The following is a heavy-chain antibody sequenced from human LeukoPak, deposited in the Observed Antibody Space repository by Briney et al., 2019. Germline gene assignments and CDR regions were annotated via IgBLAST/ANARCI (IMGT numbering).Heavy chain of an antibody. CDR2: INHSGST. CDR1: GGSFSGYY. CDR3: ARGPYDFWSGYYRRPGWFDP. D-gene: IGHD3-3*01. J-gene: IGHJ5*02. Sequence: SETLSLTCAVYGGSFSGYYWSWIRQPPGKGLEWIGEINHSGSTNYNPSLKSRVTISVDTSKNQFSLKLSSVTAADTAVYYCARGPYDFWSGYYRRPGWFDPWGQGTLVTVSS. V-gene: IGHV4-34*01.